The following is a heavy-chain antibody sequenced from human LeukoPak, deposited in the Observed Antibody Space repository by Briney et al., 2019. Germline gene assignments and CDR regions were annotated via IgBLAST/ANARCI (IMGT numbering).Heavy chain of an antibody. J-gene: IGHJ4*02. CDR1: GFTFSSYN. CDR3: ARDYYDRSGYWGLDY. V-gene: IGHV3-21*06. D-gene: IGHD3-22*01. Sequence: PGGSLRLSCAASGFTFSSYNFNWVRQAPGKELEWVSSISSSSRFIYYADSVKGRFTISRDNAKNSLFLQMNSLRAEDTAVYYCARDYYDRSGYWGLDYWGQGTLVTVSS. CDR2: ISSSSRFI.